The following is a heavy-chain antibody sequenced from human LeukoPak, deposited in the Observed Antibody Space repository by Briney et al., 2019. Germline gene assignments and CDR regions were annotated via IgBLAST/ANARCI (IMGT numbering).Heavy chain of an antibody. CDR2: TSSSSSTI. Sequence: GGSLRLSCAASGFTFSSYSMNWVRQAPGKGLEWVSYTSSSSSTIYYADSVKGRFTTSRDNAKNSLYLQMNSLRAEDTAVYYCARSLGGYSYNDFDYWGQGTLVTVSS. V-gene: IGHV3-48*01. CDR3: ARSLGGYSYNDFDY. CDR1: GFTFSSYS. D-gene: IGHD5-18*01. J-gene: IGHJ4*02.